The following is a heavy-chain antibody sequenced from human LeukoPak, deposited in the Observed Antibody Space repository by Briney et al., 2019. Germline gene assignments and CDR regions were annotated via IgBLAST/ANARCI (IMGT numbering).Heavy chain of an antibody. CDR2: INHSGST. CDR1: GGSFSGYY. CDR3: ARPIDSSGYSDY. V-gene: IGHV4-34*01. D-gene: IGHD3-22*01. J-gene: IGHJ4*02. Sequence: SETLSLTCAVYGGSFSGYYWSWIRQPPGKGLEWIGEINHSGSTNYNPSLKSRVTISVDTSKNQFSLKLSSVTAADTAVYYCARPIDSSGYSDYWGQGTLVTVSS.